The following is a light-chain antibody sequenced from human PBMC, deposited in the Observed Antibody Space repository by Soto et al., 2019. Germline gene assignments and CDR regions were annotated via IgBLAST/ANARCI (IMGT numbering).Light chain of an antibody. Sequence: EIVLTQSPATLSLSPGERATLSCRASQSVSSSYLAWYQQKPGQAPRLLIYGASSRATGIPDRFSGSGSGTDFTLTISRLEPEDFVVYYCQQYGSSPETFGQGTKVDIK. CDR2: GAS. CDR1: QSVSSSY. V-gene: IGKV3-20*01. CDR3: QQYGSSPET. J-gene: IGKJ1*01.